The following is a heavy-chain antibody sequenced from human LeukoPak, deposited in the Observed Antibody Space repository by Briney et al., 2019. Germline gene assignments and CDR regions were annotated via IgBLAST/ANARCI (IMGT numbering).Heavy chain of an antibody. CDR2: IYYSGST. V-gene: IGHV4-39*01. CDR3: GSGSYYNGPFDL. CDR1: GGSISSSSYY. Sequence: SETLSLTCTVSGGSISSSSYYWGWIRQPPGKGLEWIGSIYYSGSTYYNPSLKSRVTISVDTSKNQFSLTLSSVTAADTAVYYCGSGSYYNGPFDLWGRGTLVTVSS. D-gene: IGHD3-10*01. J-gene: IGHJ2*01.